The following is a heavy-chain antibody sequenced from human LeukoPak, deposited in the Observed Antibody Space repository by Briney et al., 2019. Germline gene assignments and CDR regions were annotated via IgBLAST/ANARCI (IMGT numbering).Heavy chain of an antibody. V-gene: IGHV3-11*06. CDR2: ISSSSSYI. CDR3: ARDGFYDSSGYYPGIRYYYYGMDV. CDR1: GFTFSDYY. D-gene: IGHD3-22*01. Sequence: PGGSLRLSCAASGFTFSDYYMSWIRQAPGKGLEWVSSISSSSSYIYYADSVKGRFTISRDNAKNSLYLQMNSLRAEDTAVYYCARDGFYDSSGYYPGIRYYYYGMDVWGQGTTVTVSS. J-gene: IGHJ6*02.